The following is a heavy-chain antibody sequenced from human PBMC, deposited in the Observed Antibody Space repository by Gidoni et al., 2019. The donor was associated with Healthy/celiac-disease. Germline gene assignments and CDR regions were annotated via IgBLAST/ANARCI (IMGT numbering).Heavy chain of an antibody. J-gene: IGHJ5*02. Sequence: QVQLQESGPGLVKPSQTLSLTCTVSGGSISSGSYYWSWIRQPAGKGLEWIGRIYPSGSTNYNPSLKSRVTMSVDTSKNQFSLKLSSVTAADTAVYYCARGIVSGWFDPWGQGTLVTVSS. D-gene: IGHD2-21*01. CDR3: ARGIVSGWFDP. CDR1: GGSISSGSYY. V-gene: IGHV4-61*02. CDR2: IYPSGST.